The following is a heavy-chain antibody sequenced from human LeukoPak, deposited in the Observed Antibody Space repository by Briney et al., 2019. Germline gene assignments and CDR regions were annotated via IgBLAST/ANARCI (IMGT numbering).Heavy chain of an antibody. CDR3: ARHYYDSSGTDAFDI. Sequence: SETLSLTCTVSGGSISSYYWSWIRQPPGKGLEWIGYIYHSGSTYYNPSLKSRVTISVDRSKNQFSLKLSSVTAADTAVYYCARHYYDSSGTDAFDIWGQGTMVTVSS. J-gene: IGHJ3*02. D-gene: IGHD3-22*01. V-gene: IGHV4-59*08. CDR1: GGSISSYY. CDR2: IYHSGST.